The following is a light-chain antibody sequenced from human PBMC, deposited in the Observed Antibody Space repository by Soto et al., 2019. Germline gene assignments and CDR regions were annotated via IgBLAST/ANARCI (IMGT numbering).Light chain of an antibody. J-gene: IGLJ2*01. CDR2: EVS. CDR1: SSDVGDYNY. Sequence: QSVLTQPPSASGSPGQSVTISCTGTSSDVGDYNYVSWYQQHPGKAPQLMIYEVSKRPSGVPDRFSGSKSGNTASLTVSGLQAEDEADYYCSSYAGSNNVVFGGGTKLTVL. V-gene: IGLV2-8*01. CDR3: SSYAGSNNVV.